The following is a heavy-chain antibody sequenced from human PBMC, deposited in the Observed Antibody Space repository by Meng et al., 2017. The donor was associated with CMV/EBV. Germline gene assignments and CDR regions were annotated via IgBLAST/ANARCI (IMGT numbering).Heavy chain of an antibody. Sequence: QAQLQEPGPGLVKPSETLSLTCTVSGGSISSYYWSWIRQPAGKGLEWIGRIYTSGSTNYNPSLKSRVTMSVDTSKNQFSLKLSSVTAADTAVYYCAREMPIAAAGCFDYWGQGTLVTVSS. D-gene: IGHD6-13*01. V-gene: IGHV4-4*07. J-gene: IGHJ4*02. CDR2: IYTSGST. CDR3: AREMPIAAAGCFDY. CDR1: GGSISSYY.